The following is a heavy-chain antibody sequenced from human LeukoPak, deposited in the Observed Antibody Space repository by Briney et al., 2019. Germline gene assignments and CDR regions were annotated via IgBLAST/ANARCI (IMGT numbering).Heavy chain of an antibody. CDR2: IIPIFGTA. CDR1: GGTFISYA. J-gene: IGHJ6*03. CDR3: ARDPYNGYYGDDYYYYMDV. Sequence: GASVKVSCKASGGTFISYAISWVRQAPGQGLEWMGGIIPIFGTANYAQKFQGRVTITADESTSTAYMELSSLRAEDTAVYYCARDPYNGYYGDDYYYYMDVWGKGTTVTISS. V-gene: IGHV1-69*13. D-gene: IGHD4-17*01.